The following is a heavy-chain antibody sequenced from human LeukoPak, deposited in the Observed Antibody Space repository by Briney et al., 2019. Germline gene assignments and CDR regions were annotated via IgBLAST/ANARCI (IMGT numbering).Heavy chain of an antibody. CDR2: ISSSGGST. D-gene: IGHD3-10*01. CDR3: AKVMKASQRLTMVRGVIIKTAGLYYMDV. Sequence: GGSLRLSCAASGFTLSSYAMSWVRQAPGKGLEWVSSISSSGGSTNYADSVKGRFPISRDNSKNTVYLQMNSLRAQQTAVYYCAKVMKASQRLTMVRGVIIKTAGLYYMDVWGKGTTVTVSS. V-gene: IGHV3-23*01. J-gene: IGHJ6*03. CDR1: GFTLSSYA.